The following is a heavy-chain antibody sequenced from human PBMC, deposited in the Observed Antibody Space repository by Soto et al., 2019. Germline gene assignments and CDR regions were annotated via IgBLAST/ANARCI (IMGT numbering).Heavy chain of an antibody. CDR1: GGSISSGDYY. J-gene: IGHJ6*02. CDR2: IYYSGST. Sequence: PSETLSLTCTVSGGSISSGDYYWSWIRQPPGKGLEWIGYIYYSGSTYYNPSLKSRVTISVDTSKNQFSLKLSSVTAADTAVYYCARDLRSRVLLWFGPQRPYYYYGMDVWGQGTTVTVSS. CDR3: ARDLRSRVLLWFGPQRPYYYYGMDV. V-gene: IGHV4-30-4*01. D-gene: IGHD3-10*01.